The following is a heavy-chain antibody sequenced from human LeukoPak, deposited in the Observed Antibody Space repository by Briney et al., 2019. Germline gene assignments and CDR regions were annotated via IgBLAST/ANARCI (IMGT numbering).Heavy chain of an antibody. J-gene: IGHJ5*02. V-gene: IGHV1-24*01. Sequence: ASVKVSCKVSGYTLTELSMHWVRQAPGKGLEGMGGFDPEDGETIYAQKFQGRVTMTEDTSTDTAYMELSSLRSEDTAVYFCATGRSPYYYDSSGYSFRNWFDPWGQGTLVTVSS. CDR1: GYTLTELS. CDR2: FDPEDGET. D-gene: IGHD3-22*01. CDR3: ATGRSPYYYDSSGYSFRNWFDP.